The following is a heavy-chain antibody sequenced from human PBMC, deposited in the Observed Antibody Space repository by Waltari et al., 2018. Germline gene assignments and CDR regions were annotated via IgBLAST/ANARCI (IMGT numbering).Heavy chain of an antibody. Sequence: EVQLVESGGGLIQPGGSLRLSCVGSGFTVNSNYMSWVRQVPGKGLEWFSNIPRGTNANYAESVRGRFTISRDNSKDTLYLQMNSLRVEDTAVYFCARHVSGPTRAAFDVWGQGTMVTVSP. V-gene: IGHV3-53*01. CDR3: ARHVSGPTRAAFDV. D-gene: IGHD6-19*01. CDR1: GFTVNSNY. CDR2: IPRGTNA. J-gene: IGHJ3*01.